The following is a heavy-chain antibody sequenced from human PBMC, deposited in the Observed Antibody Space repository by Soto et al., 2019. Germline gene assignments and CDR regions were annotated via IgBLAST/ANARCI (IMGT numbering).Heavy chain of an antibody. CDR2: ISGSGGST. Sequence: GGSLRLSCAASGFTFSSSAMSWVRQAPGKGLEWVSAISGSGGSTYYADSVKGRFTISRDNSKNRLYLQMNSLRAEDTAVYYCANDYGDYRPNYFDCWGQGTLVTVSS. CDR1: GFTFSSSA. CDR3: ANDYGDYRPNYFDC. D-gene: IGHD4-17*01. J-gene: IGHJ4*02. V-gene: IGHV3-23*01.